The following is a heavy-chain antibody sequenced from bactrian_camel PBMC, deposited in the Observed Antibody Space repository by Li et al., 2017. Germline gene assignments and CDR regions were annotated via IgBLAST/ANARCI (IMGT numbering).Heavy chain of an antibody. CDR3: ATDDGGWARWYHY. D-gene: IGHD5*01. CDR1: GDTFSRYY. CDR2: IFWDGSNT. V-gene: IGHV3-2*01. J-gene: IGHJ4*01. Sequence: VQLVESGGGLVQPGGSLRLSCLGSGDTFSRYYMSWVRQAPGEGLEWLASIFWDGSNTYYTDSVKGRFTISRDNAKNSVYLQMDSLKSEDTALYYCATDDGGWARWYHYWGQGTQVTVS.